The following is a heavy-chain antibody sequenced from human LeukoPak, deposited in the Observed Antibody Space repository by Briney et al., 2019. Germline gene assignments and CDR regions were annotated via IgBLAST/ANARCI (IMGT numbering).Heavy chain of an antibody. J-gene: IGHJ4*02. V-gene: IGHV4-38-2*02. D-gene: IGHD3-9*01. CDR1: GYSISSGYY. CDR3: ARVRARTHHGYDILTGRPGGFDY. CDR2: IYHSGST. Sequence: KTSETLSLTCTVSGYSISSGYYWGWIRQPPGKGLEWIGSIYHSGSTYYNPSLKSRVTISVDTSKNQFSLKLSSVTAADTAVYYCARVRARTHHGYDILTGRPGGFDYWGQGTLVTVSS.